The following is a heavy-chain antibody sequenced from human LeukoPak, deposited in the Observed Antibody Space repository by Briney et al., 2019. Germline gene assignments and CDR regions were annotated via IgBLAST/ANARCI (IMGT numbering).Heavy chain of an antibody. CDR2: IYSGGST. J-gene: IGHJ4*02. V-gene: IGHV3-53*01. Sequence: GGSLRLSCAASGFTLSSNYMSWVRQAPGKGLEWVSVIYSGGSTYYADSVKGRFTISRDNSKNTLYLQMNSLRAEDTAVYYCARDFSPTTATLNWGQGTLVTVSS. CDR3: ARDFSPTTATLN. CDR1: GFTLSSNY. D-gene: IGHD4-17*01.